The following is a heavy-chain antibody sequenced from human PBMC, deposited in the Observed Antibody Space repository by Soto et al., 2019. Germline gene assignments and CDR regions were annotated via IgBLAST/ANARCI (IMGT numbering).Heavy chain of an antibody. CDR2: IIPMFGIT. V-gene: IGHV1-69*08. J-gene: IGHJ6*02. CDR1: GGNRYT. Sequence: QVQLVQSGAEVKTTGSSVKVSCKGSGGNRYTITWVRQAPGQGLEWLGRIIPMFGITTYAQNFQGKVTISADKSTSTAYRELSSLRSEATAVYYCARDSCRSDVVPAAISAMDVWGQGTTVTVSS. CDR3: ARDSCRSDVVPAAISAMDV. D-gene: IGHD2-2*01.